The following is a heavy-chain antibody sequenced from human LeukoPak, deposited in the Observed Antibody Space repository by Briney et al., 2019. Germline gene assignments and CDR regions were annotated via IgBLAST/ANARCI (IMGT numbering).Heavy chain of an antibody. Sequence: PGGSLRLSCAASGFSFSSYGMHWVRQAPGRGLEWVAFIRYDGSNKYYADSVKGRFTISRDNSKNTLYLQMNSLRAEDTAVYYCAKDMYYYDSSGPAFDIRGQGTMVTVSS. CDR2: IRYDGSNK. CDR1: GFSFSSYG. V-gene: IGHV3-30*02. D-gene: IGHD3-22*01. CDR3: AKDMYYYDSSGPAFDI. J-gene: IGHJ3*02.